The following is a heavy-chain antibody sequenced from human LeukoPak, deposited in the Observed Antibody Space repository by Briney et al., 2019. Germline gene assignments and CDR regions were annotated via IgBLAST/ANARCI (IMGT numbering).Heavy chain of an antibody. Sequence: ASVKVSCKASGYTFTSYGISWVRQAPGQGLEWMGWISAYNGNTNYAQKFQGRVTMTRDTSISTAYMELSRLRSDDTAVYYCARVSTPRYSSSAPLKWGQGTLVTVSS. J-gene: IGHJ4*02. CDR2: ISAYNGNT. CDR3: ARVSTPRYSSSAPLK. D-gene: IGHD6-6*01. V-gene: IGHV1-18*04. CDR1: GYTFTSYG.